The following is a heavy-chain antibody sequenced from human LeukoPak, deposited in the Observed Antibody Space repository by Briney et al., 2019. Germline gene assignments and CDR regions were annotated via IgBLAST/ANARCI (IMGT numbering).Heavy chain of an antibody. V-gene: IGHV1-18*01. D-gene: IGHD6-13*01. CDR2: ISAYNGNT. J-gene: IGHJ6*02. CDR1: GYTFTSYG. Sequence: ASVKVSCKASGYTFTSYGISWVRQAPGQGLEWMGWISAYNGNTNYAQKLQGRVTMTTDTSTSTAYMELRSLRSDDTAVYYCVRDGYGDATYYYYGMDVWGQGTTVTVSS. CDR3: VRDGYGDATYYYYGMDV.